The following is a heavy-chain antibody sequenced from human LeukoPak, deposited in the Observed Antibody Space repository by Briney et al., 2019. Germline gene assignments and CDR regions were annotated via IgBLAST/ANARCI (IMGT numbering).Heavy chain of an antibody. CDR2: QKPEGNAE. V-gene: IGHV3-7*01. D-gene: IGHD2-8*02. CDR3: ARDGGVNTNFHY. Sequence: GGPLRLSCAVWGFTVRLYWVGGVRVARGEGLVWLANQKPEGNAEYYADSVRDRFTTSRDNANNFLYLQRNSLRAEDTAVYYCARDGGVNTNFHYWGQGPLVTVSS. J-gene: IGHJ1*01. CDR1: GFTVRLYW.